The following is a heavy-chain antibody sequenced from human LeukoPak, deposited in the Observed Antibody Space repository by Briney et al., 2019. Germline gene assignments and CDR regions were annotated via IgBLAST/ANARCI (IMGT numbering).Heavy chain of an antibody. J-gene: IGHJ5*02. V-gene: IGHV4-39*07. Sequence: PSETLSLTCTVSGGSISSSSYYWGWIRQPPGKGLEWIGSIYYSGSTYYNPSLKSRVTISVDTSKNQFSLKLSSVTAADAAAYYCARARWFDPWGQGTLVTVSS. CDR3: ARARWFDP. CDR2: IYYSGST. CDR1: GGSISSSSYY.